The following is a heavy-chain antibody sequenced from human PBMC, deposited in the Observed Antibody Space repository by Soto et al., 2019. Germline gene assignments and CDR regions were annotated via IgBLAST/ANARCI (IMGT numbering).Heavy chain of an antibody. Sequence: SETLSLTCTVSGGSFSGYCLNWIRQPAGKGLEWIGRLHSSGGTNYNPSLKSRVTMSADKAKNQVSLKLRSVTAADTAVYYCASLGPTIDYWGQGALVTVSS. CDR1: GGSFSGYC. D-gene: IGHD1-26*01. CDR2: LHSSGGT. V-gene: IGHV4-4*07. CDR3: ASLGPTIDY. J-gene: IGHJ4*02.